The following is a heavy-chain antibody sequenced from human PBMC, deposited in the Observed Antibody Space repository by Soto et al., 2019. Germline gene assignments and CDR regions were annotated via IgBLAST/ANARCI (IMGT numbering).Heavy chain of an antibody. Sequence: QVQLVQSGAEVKKPGSSVKVSCKASGGTFSTKYAISWVRQAPGEGLEWMGGITPSFGTRDYAQKFQDRVTITADASTSIVYMELTSLRSQDPAVYYCATSPGFGGYYVVWGQGTLVTVSS. V-gene: IGHV1-69*01. J-gene: IGHJ4*02. CDR2: ITPSFGTR. CDR3: ATSPGFGGYYVV. D-gene: IGHD3-10*02. CDR1: GGTFSTKYA.